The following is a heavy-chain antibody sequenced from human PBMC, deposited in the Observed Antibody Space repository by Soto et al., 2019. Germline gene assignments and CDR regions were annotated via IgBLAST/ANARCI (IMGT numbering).Heavy chain of an antibody. V-gene: IGHV3-30-3*01. D-gene: IGHD3-3*01. J-gene: IGHJ4*02. CDR1: GFSFGGYA. CDR2: ISSDANHI. Sequence: QVQLVESGGGVVQPGRSLRLSCEASGFSFGGYALHWVRQPPGKGLEWVAAISSDANHISYADSVKGRFTISRDNSKNMLYLQMNSLRAEDTAVYFCAKKVTIYAVDPADYWGQGTQVAVSS. CDR3: AKKVTIYAVDPADY.